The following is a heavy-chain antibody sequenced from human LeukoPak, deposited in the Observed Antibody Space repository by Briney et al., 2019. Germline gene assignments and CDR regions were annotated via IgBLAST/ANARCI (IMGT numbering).Heavy chain of an antibody. D-gene: IGHD1-1*01. CDR1: GFTFSTYG. CDR3: AKDKDPWKSTSISDFDY. J-gene: IGHJ4*02. V-gene: IGHV3-30*02. CDR2: IRYDGSNK. Sequence: PGGFLRLSCAASGFTFSTYGMHWVRQAPGKGLEWVAFIRYDGSNKYYADSVRGRFTISRDNSKNTLYLQMNSLRAEDTALYFCAKDKDPWKSTSISDFDYWGQGTLVTVSS.